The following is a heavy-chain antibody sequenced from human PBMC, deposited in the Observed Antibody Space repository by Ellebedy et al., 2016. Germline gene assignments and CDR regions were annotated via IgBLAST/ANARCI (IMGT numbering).Heavy chain of an antibody. J-gene: IGHJ4*02. CDR1: GFAFTNYA. D-gene: IGHD2-8*02. V-gene: IGHV3-23*01. CDR2: ISVGADST. Sequence: GESLKISCAASGFAFTNYAVSWVRQAPGKGLEWVSIISVGADSTYYAGSVKGRFTISRDTSHAFLQMNSLRTEDTAVYYCAKDLRGGVSRYFDIWGQGTLVTVSS. CDR3: AKDLRGGVSRYFDI.